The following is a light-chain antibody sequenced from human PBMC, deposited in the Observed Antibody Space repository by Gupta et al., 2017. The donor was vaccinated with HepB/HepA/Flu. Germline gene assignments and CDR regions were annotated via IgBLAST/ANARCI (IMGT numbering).Light chain of an antibody. CDR1: SSHIVSNY. CDR3: AAGDDSLSGPV. Sequence: QSVLTQLPSASGTPGQSVTISGSGSSSHIVSNYVYSYQQLPGTAPKLLIYRNSKRRSGVPDRFSGSKSGSSASLAISGLRAEDEADYYCAAGDDSLSGPVFGGGTKLTVL. J-gene: IGLJ2*01. CDR2: RNS. V-gene: IGLV1-47*01.